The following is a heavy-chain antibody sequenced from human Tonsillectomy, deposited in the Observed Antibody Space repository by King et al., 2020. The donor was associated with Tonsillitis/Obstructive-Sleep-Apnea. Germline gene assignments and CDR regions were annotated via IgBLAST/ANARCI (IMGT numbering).Heavy chain of an antibody. CDR3: AKDHLHCISTNCYTGGGDY. CDR2: ISGGGGST. CDR1: GFTFSNYA. D-gene: IGHD2-2*02. V-gene: IGHV3-23*04. J-gene: IGHJ4*02. Sequence: EVQLVESGGGLVQPGGSLRLSCAASGFTFSNYAMSWVRQAPGKGLEWVSAISGGGGSTYYADSVKGRFTISRDNSKNTLYLQMNSLRGEDTAVYYCAKDHLHCISTNCYTGGGDYWGQGTLVTVSS.